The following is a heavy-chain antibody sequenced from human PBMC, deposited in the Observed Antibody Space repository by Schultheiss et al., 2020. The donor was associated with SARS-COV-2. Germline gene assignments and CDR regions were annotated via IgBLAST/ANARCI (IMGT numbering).Heavy chain of an antibody. D-gene: IGHD3-9*01. V-gene: IGHV3-64D*06. Sequence: GGSLRLSCAASGFTFSSYGMHWVRQAPGKGLEYVSAISSNGGSTYYADSVKGRFTISRDNSKNTLYLQMSSLRAEDTAVYYCVRAYVLRYFDWLSPPDYGMDVWGQGTTVTVSS. CDR1: GFTFSSYG. CDR2: ISSNGGST. CDR3: VRAYVLRYFDWLSPPDYGMDV. J-gene: IGHJ6*02.